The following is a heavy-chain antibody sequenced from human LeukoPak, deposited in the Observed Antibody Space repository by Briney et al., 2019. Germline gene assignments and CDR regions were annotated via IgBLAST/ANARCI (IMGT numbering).Heavy chain of an antibody. D-gene: IGHD4-17*01. J-gene: IGHJ6*02. CDR2: ISGSGGNT. Sequence: GGSLRLSCAASGITFSSYAMSWVRQAPGKGLEGVSAISGSGGNTYYADSVKGRFTISRDNSKNTLYLQMNSLRAEDTAVYYCAKVHLPVGYGDTGGMDVWGQGTTVTVSS. CDR1: GITFSSYA. V-gene: IGHV3-23*01. CDR3: AKVHLPVGYGDTGGMDV.